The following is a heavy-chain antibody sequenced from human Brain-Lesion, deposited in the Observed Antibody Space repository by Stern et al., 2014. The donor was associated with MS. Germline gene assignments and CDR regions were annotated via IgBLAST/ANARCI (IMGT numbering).Heavy chain of an antibody. CDR3: ARDQRGITIFGVVTDYYYLGMDV. Sequence: VQLVESGAEVKKPGASVKVSCKTSGYIFTGYYIHWVRQAPGQGLEWMAWINPNTGGTKYAKKFHGRVTMSRDTSISTAYVELSSLTSDDTAVYYCARDQRGITIFGVVTDYYYLGMDVWGQGTTVPVSS. V-gene: IGHV1-2*02. D-gene: IGHD3-3*01. J-gene: IGHJ6*02. CDR2: INPNTGGT. CDR1: GYIFTGYY.